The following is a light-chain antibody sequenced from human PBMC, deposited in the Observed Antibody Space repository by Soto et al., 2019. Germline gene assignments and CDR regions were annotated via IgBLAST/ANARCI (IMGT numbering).Light chain of an antibody. Sequence: EIVLTQSPGTLSLSPGDRATLSCRASRSVSTSYLAWYQHKPGQAPRLIIYGTSSRATGIPDRFSGSGSGTDFSLTITRLEPEDSAVYYCQQYDSSPSWTLGQGTKLEIK. CDR2: GTS. CDR1: RSVSTSY. CDR3: QQYDSSPSWT. J-gene: IGKJ2*02. V-gene: IGKV3-20*01.